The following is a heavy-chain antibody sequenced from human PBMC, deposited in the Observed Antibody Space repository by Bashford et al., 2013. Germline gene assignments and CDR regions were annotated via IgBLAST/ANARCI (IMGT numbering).Heavy chain of an antibody. D-gene: IGHD3-16*02. CDR3: ARHWKGVIVDLAAVFDL. CDR2: IYYRGTT. CDR1: GDSINSGNHY. J-gene: IGHJ4*02. V-gene: IGHV4-39*07. Sequence: SETLSLICNVSGDSINSGNHYWGWIRQPPGKGLEWIGSIYYRGTTKYNPSFKSRVTISVDTSKNQFSLKLSSVTAADTAVYYCARHWKGVIVDLAAVFDLWGQGILVTVSS.